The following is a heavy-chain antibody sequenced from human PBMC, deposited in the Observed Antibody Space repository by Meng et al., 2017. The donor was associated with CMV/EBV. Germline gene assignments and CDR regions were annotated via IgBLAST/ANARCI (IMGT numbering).Heavy chain of an antibody. V-gene: IGHV3-21*01. CDR2: ISSSSSYI. J-gene: IGHJ4*02. CDR1: GFTFSSYS. Sequence: GGSLRLSCAASGFTFSSYSMNWVRQAPGKGLEWVSSISSSSSYIYYADSVKGRFTISRDNAKNSLYLQMNSLRAEDTAVYYCARGGTRWIKVYYFDHWGQGTLVTVSS. D-gene: IGHD4-23*01. CDR3: ARGGTRWIKVYYFDH.